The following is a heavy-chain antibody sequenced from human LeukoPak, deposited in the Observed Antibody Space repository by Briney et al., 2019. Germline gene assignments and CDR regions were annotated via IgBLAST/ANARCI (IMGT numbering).Heavy chain of an antibody. V-gene: IGHV3-23*01. CDR2: ISGSGGST. CDR1: GFTFSNYG. Sequence: GGSLRLSCAASGFTFSNYGMSWVRQAPGKGLQWVSAISGSGGSTYYADSVKGRFTISRDNSKNTLYLQMNSLRAEDTAVYYCAKRQGSGSYYYYYYYMDVWGKGTTVTISS. J-gene: IGHJ6*03. CDR3: AKRQGSGSYYYYYYYMDV. D-gene: IGHD3-10*01.